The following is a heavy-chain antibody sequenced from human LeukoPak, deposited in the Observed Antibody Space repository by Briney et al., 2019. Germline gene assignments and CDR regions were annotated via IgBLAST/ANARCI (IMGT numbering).Heavy chain of an antibody. V-gene: IGHV3-21*01. Sequence: GGSLRLSCAASGFTFSSYSMNWVHQAPGKGLEWVSSISSSSSYIYYADSVKGRFTISRDNAKNSLYLQMNSLRAEDTAVYYCASSSGVYAFDIWGQGTMVTVSS. CDR2: ISSSSSYI. J-gene: IGHJ3*02. CDR3: ASSSGVYAFDI. CDR1: GFTFSSYS. D-gene: IGHD7-27*01.